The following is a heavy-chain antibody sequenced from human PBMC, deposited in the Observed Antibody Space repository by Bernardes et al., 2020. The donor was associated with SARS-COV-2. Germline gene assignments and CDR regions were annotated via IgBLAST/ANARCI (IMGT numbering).Heavy chain of an antibody. Sequence: GSLSLSRTASGFTFSSYTFNWVRPAPGKGLEWVSSISTSSSYISYSDSVRGRFTISRDNAKSSVYLQLSSLRAEDTAVYYCARVDFSNLYYFDYWGQGTPVTVSS. D-gene: IGHD4-4*01. CDR3: ARVDFSNLYYFDY. V-gene: IGHV3-21*06. CDR2: ISTSSSYI. J-gene: IGHJ4*02. CDR1: GFTFSSYT.